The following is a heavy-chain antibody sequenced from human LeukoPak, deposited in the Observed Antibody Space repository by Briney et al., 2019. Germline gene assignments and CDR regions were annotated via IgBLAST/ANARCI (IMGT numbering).Heavy chain of an antibody. J-gene: IGHJ4*02. V-gene: IGHV3-21*01. CDR1: GFTFSSYS. CDR3: ARDSSYYDFWSGYYSRENPFDY. Sequence: KSGGSLRLSCAASGFTFSSYSMNWVRQAPGKGLEWVSSISSSSSYIYYADSVKGRFTISRDNAKNSLYLQMNSLRAEDTAVYYCARDSSYYDFWSGYYSRENPFDYWGQGTLVTVSS. D-gene: IGHD3-3*01. CDR2: ISSSSSYI.